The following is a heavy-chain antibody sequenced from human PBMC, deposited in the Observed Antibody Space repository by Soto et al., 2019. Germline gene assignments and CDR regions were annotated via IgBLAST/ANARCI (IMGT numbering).Heavy chain of an antibody. Sequence: QVQLVESGGGLVKPGGSLRLSCAASGFTFRDYYMSWIRQAPGKGLEWVSYISSSGSTIYYADSVKGRFTISRDNAKNSLYLQMNSLRAEDTAVYYCASLLLLAYCGGDCSDVDYWGQGTLVTVSS. D-gene: IGHD2-21*02. CDR3: ASLLLLAYCGGDCSDVDY. V-gene: IGHV3-11*01. J-gene: IGHJ4*02. CDR2: ISSSGSTI. CDR1: GFTFRDYY.